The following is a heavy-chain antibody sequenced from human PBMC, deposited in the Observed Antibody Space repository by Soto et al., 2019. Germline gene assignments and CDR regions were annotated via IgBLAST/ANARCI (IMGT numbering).Heavy chain of an antibody. D-gene: IGHD3-3*01. J-gene: IGHJ6*02. Sequence: SVKVSCKASGGTFSSYAISWVRQAPGQGLEWMGGIIPIFGTADYAQKFQGRVTITADESTSTAYMELSSLRSEDTAVYYCARDRVGIFGVPPDVWGQGTTVTVSS. V-gene: IGHV1-69*13. CDR1: GGTFSSYA. CDR2: IIPIFGTA. CDR3: ARDRVGIFGVPPDV.